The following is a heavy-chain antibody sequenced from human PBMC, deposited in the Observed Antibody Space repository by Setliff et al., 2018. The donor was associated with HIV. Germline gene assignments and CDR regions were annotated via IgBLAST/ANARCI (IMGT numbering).Heavy chain of an antibody. V-gene: IGHV1-3*01. J-gene: IGHJ6*03. CDR3: ARNPQPTGTPDYYYYYYMDV. CDR1: GYTFTNYA. Sequence: ASVKVSCKASGYTFTNYAMHWVRQAPGQRLEWMGWINAGNGNTKYSQKFQGRVTITADESTSTAYMELSSLRSEDTAVYYCARNPQPTGTPDYYYYYYMDVWGKGTTVTVSS. CDR2: INAGNGNT. D-gene: IGHD1-1*01.